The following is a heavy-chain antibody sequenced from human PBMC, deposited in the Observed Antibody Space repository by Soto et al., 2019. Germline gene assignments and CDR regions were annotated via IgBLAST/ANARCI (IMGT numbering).Heavy chain of an antibody. V-gene: IGHV3-33*01. CDR1: GFTFSSYG. CDR2: IWYDGSNK. Sequence: SLRLSCAASGFTFSSYGMHWVRQAPGKGLEWVAVIWYDGSNKYYADSVKGRFTISRDNSKNTLYLQMNSLRAEDTAVYYCAREHIVVVTATYGMDVWGQGTTVTVSS. D-gene: IGHD2-21*02. CDR3: AREHIVVVTATYGMDV. J-gene: IGHJ6*02.